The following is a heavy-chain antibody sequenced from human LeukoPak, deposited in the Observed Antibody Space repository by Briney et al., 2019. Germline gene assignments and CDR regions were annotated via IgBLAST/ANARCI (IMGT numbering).Heavy chain of an antibody. CDR3: ARGSIAVAGMFYYGMDV. V-gene: IGHV1-3*01. Sequence: ASVKVSCKASGYTFTSYAMHWVRQAPGQRLEWIGWINAGNGNTKYSQKFQGRVTITRDTSASTAYMELSSLRSEDTAVYYCARGSIAVAGMFYYGMDVWGQGTTVTVSS. J-gene: IGHJ6*02. CDR1: GYTFTSYA. D-gene: IGHD6-19*01. CDR2: INAGNGNT.